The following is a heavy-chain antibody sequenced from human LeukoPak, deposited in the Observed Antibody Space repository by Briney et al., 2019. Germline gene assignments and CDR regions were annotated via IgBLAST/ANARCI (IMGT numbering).Heavy chain of an antibody. CDR3: VSGKYYFDY. V-gene: IGHV3-53*01. Sequence: GGSLRLSCAASGFTVSSSYMSWVRQAPGKGLEWVSVLYSGGNTYYADSVKGRFTISRDTSKNTLYLRMISLRAEDTALYYCVSGKYYFDYWGQGPLVTVSS. CDR2: LYSGGNT. J-gene: IGHJ4*02. CDR1: GFTVSSSY.